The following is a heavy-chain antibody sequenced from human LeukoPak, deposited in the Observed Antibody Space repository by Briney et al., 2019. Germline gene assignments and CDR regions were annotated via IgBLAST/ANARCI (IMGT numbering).Heavy chain of an antibody. Sequence: PGGSLRLSCAASGFTFISYEMNWVRQAPGKGLEWVSYISSSGSSIYYADSVKGRFTISRDNAKNSLYLQMNRLRAEDAAVYYCARIGAYYDLDYWGQGTLVTVSS. J-gene: IGHJ4*02. CDR1: GFTFISYE. V-gene: IGHV3-48*03. CDR2: ISSSGSSI. D-gene: IGHD3-22*01. CDR3: ARIGAYYDLDY.